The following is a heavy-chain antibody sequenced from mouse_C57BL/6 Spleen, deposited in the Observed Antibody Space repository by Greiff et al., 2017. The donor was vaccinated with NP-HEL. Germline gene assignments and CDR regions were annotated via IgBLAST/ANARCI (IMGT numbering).Heavy chain of an antibody. D-gene: IGHD2-5*01. CDR1: GYSFTSYY. CDR3: ARSDYSNPAWFAY. J-gene: IGHJ3*01. Sequence: VKLMESGPELVKPGASVKISCKASGYSFTSYYIHWVKQRPGQGLEWIGWIYPGSGNTKYNEKFKGKATLTADTSSSTAYMQLSSLTSEDSAVYYCARSDYSNPAWFAYWGQGTLVTVSA. CDR2: IYPGSGNT. V-gene: IGHV1-66*01.